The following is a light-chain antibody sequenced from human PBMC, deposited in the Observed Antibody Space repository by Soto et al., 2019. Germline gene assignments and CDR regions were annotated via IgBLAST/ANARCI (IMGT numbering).Light chain of an antibody. V-gene: IGKV3-20*01. Sequence: IVLPQSPGTLSLSPGERVIFSCRASQIVSSDYLAWYRQKPGQAPILLIFGASSRATGIPDRFIGSGSGTDFTLTITRLDPEDFAVYYCQHYGSSPSVITFGQGTRLEIK. CDR3: QHYGSSPSVIT. CDR2: GAS. J-gene: IGKJ5*01. CDR1: QIVSSDY.